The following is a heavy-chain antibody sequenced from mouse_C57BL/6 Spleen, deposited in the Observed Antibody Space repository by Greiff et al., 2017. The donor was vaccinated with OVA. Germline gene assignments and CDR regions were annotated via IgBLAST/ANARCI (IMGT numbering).Heavy chain of an antibody. D-gene: IGHD2-3*01. V-gene: IGHV14-1*01. CDR1: GFNIKDYY. CDR3: TTPVYDGYYPDV. J-gene: IGHJ1*03. Sequence: EVQLQQSGAELVRPGASVKLSCTASGFNIKDYYMHWVKQRPEQGLEWIGRIDPEDGDTEYAPKFQGKATMTADTSSNTAYLQLSSLTSEDTAVYYCTTPVYDGYYPDVWGTGTTVTVAS. CDR2: IDPEDGDT.